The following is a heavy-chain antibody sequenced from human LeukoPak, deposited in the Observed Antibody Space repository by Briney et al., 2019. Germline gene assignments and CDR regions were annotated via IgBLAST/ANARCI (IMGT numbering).Heavy chain of an antibody. Sequence: ASVKVSCKASGYTFTGYYMHWVRQAPGQGLEWMGWINPNSGGTNYAQKFQGRVTMTRDMSTSTVYMELSSLRSEDTAVYYCARGVDIAYWFDPWGQGTLVTVSS. J-gene: IGHJ5*02. CDR3: ARGVDIAYWFDP. CDR2: INPNSGGT. CDR1: GYTFTGYY. V-gene: IGHV1-2*02. D-gene: IGHD2-2*03.